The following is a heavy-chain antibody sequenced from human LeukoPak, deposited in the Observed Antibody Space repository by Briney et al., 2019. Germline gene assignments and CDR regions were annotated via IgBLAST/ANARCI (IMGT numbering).Heavy chain of an antibody. Sequence: GESLKISCKGSGYSFTSYWIGWVRQMPGKGLEWMGIIYPGDSDTRYSPSFQGQVTISADKSISTAYLQWSSLKASDTAMYYCARSYFRRDYYDSSGYNNWFDPWPGNPGHRLL. V-gene: IGHV5-51*01. J-gene: IGHJ5*02. CDR3: ARSYFRRDYYDSSGYNNWFDP. D-gene: IGHD3-22*01. CDR1: GYSFTSYW. CDR2: IYPGDSDT.